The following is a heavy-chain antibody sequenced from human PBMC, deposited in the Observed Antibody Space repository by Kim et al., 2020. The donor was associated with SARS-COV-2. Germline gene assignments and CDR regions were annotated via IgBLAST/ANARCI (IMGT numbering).Heavy chain of an antibody. D-gene: IGHD1-26*01. CDR1: GGSISSYY. CDR3: ARVVGSLPWDEVTRSWFDP. Sequence: SETLSLTCTVSGGSISSYYWSWIRQPPGKGLEWIGHIYYSVSTNYNPSLKSRVTISVDSSKNQFSLKLRSVTAADTAVHYCARVVGSLPWDEVTRSWFDP. V-gene: IGHV4-59*13. J-gene: IGHJ5*02. CDR2: IYYSVST.